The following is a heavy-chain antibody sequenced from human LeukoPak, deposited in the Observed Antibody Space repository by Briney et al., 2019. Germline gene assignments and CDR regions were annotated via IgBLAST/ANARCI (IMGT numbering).Heavy chain of an antibody. V-gene: IGHV3-23*01. CDR1: GFTFSSYA. CDR3: AKIRESIWQACFDY. CDR2: ISGSGDTT. Sequence: GGSLRLSWAASGFTFSSYAISWVRQAPGKGLELVSTISGSGDTTYYADSVKGRFTISRDNSKNTLYLQMNSLRAEDTAVYYCAKIRESIWQACFDYWGQGTLVTISS. J-gene: IGHJ4*02. D-gene: IGHD6-6*01.